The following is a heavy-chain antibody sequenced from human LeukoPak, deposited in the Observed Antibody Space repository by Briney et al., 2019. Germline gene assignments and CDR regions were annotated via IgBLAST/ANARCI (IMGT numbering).Heavy chain of an antibody. CDR2: ISGSGGST. Sequence: PGGSLRLSCAASGFTFYTYAMSWVRQAPGKGLEWVSSISGSGGSTYYADSVKGRFTISRDNSKNTLSLQMSSLRAEDTAVYFCVKDAGYCSSVTCDLDYWGQGTLVTVSS. D-gene: IGHD2-2*01. CDR3: VKDAGYCSSVTCDLDY. CDR1: GFTFYTYA. V-gene: IGHV3-23*01. J-gene: IGHJ4*02.